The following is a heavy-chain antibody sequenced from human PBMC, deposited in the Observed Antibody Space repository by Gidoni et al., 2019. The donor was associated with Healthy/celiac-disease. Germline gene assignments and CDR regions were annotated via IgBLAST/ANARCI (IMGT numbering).Heavy chain of an antibody. D-gene: IGHD1-1*01. CDR1: GFTFSSYS. V-gene: IGHV3-21*01. Sequence: EVQLVESGGGLVKPGGALRLPCAAAGFTFSSYSRNWVRQAPGKGLEWFSSSSSSSSYIYYADSVKGRFTISRDNAKNSLYLQMNSLRAEDTAVYYCARDLHPVQLERPNNWFDPWGQGTLVTVSS. J-gene: IGHJ5*02. CDR3: ARDLHPVQLERPNNWFDP. CDR2: SSSSSSYI.